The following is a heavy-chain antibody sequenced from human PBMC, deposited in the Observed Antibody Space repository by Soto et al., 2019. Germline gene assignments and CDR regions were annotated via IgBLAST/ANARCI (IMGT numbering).Heavy chain of an antibody. CDR1: GFTFSSYA. D-gene: IGHD5-12*01. Sequence: GGSLRLSCAASGFTFSSYAMSWVRQAPGKGLEWVSAISGSGGSTYYADSVKGRFTISRDNSKNTLYLQMNSLRAEDTAVYYCAKESCYEDPRYNYYYGMDVWGQGTTVTVSS. CDR2: ISGSGGST. CDR3: AKESCYEDPRYNYYYGMDV. J-gene: IGHJ6*02. V-gene: IGHV3-23*01.